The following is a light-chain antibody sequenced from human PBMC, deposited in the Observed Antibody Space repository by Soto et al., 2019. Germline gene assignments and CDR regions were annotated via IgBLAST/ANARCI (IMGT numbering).Light chain of an antibody. CDR3: QQRQYWPPIT. CDR1: QSVSRN. Sequence: EIVMTQSPATLSVSPGERATLSCRASQSVSRNLAWYQQKPGQAPRLLIYGASNRATGIPARFSGSGSGTDFTLTISSLEPEDFAIYYCQQRQYWPPITFGQGTRLEIK. CDR2: GAS. J-gene: IGKJ5*01. V-gene: IGKV3-15*01.